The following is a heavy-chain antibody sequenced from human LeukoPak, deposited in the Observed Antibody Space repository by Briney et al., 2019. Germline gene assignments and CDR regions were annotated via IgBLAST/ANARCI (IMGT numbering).Heavy chain of an antibody. CDR2: IKPDGSEK. J-gene: IGHJ4*02. V-gene: IGHV3-7*01. CDR3: LTSMGY. CDR1: GFTVISNY. D-gene: IGHD2-8*01. Sequence: HPGGSLRLSCAASGFTVISNYMIWVRPAPGKGLEWVPSIKPDGSEKYYVDSVRGRFTISRDNAKNSLYLQMNSLRAEDTAVYYTLTSMGYWGQGTLVTVSS.